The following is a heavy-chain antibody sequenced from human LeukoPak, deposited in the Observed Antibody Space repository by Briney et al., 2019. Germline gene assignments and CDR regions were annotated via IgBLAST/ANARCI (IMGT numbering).Heavy chain of an antibody. V-gene: IGHV3-48*01. J-gene: IGHJ3*02. CDR3: ARRGPRYCTNGVCPNDAFDI. Sequence: GGSLRLSCAASGFTFGSYRMNWIRQAPGKGLELVSYISSSSSTIYYADSVKGRFTISRDNAKNSLYLHMNSLRAEDTAVYYCARRGPRYCTNGVCPNDAFDIWGQGTMVTVSS. CDR2: ISSSSSTI. D-gene: IGHD2-8*01. CDR1: GFTFGSYR.